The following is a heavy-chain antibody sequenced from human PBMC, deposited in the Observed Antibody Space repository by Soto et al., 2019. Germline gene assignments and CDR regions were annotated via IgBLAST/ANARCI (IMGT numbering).Heavy chain of an antibody. J-gene: IGHJ6*02. CDR2: IIPIFGTA. CDR3: ARDRYYDSSGPPGGMDV. V-gene: IGHV1-69*13. D-gene: IGHD3-22*01. CDR1: GGTFSSYA. Sequence: ASVKVSCKASGGTFSSYAISWVRQAPGQELEWMGGIIPIFGTANYAQKFQGRVTITADESTSTAYMELSSLRSEDTAVYYCARDRYYDSSGPPGGMDVWGQGTTVTV.